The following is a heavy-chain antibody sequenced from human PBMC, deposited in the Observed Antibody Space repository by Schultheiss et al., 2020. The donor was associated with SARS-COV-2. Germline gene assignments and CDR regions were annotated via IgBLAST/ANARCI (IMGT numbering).Heavy chain of an antibody. CDR2: IYYSGST. V-gene: IGHV4-61*01. CDR1: GFSISIGYY. J-gene: IGHJ6*02. CDR3: ARDAGTMATIPNYYYYGMDV. D-gene: IGHD5-24*01. Sequence: SETLSLTCAVSGFSISIGYYWDWIRQPPGKGLEWIGYIYYSGSTNYNPSLKSRVTISVDTSKNQFSLKVTSVTAADTAVYYCARDAGTMATIPNYYYYGMDVWGQGTTVTVSS.